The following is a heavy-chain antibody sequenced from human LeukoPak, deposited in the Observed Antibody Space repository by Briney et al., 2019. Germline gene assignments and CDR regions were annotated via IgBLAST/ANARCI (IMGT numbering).Heavy chain of an antibody. CDR2: VYSGDTT. CDR3: ARVIGSRYSDY. J-gene: IGHJ4*02. V-gene: IGHV3-66*01. CDR1: GFTVTSNY. Sequence: QPGGSLRLSCAASGFTVTSNYMSWVRQAPGKGLAWVSVVYSGDTTYCADSVKGRFTISRDKSKNTLYLQMSSLRVDDTAVYYCARVIGSRYSDYWGQGTLVSVSS. D-gene: IGHD2-2*03.